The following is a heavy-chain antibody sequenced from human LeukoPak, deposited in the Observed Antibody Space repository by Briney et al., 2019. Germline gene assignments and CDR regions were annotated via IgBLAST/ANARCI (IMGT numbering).Heavy chain of an antibody. J-gene: IGHJ4*02. CDR2: IWYDGSNK. CDR1: GFTFSSYG. CDR3: AKAAAGTYFDY. Sequence: GGSLRLSCAASGFTFSSYGMHWVRQAPGKGLEWVAVIWYDGSNKYYADSVKGRFTISRDNSKNTLYLQMNSLRAEDTAVYYSAKAAAGTYFDYWGQGTLVTVSS. V-gene: IGHV3-33*06. D-gene: IGHD6-13*01.